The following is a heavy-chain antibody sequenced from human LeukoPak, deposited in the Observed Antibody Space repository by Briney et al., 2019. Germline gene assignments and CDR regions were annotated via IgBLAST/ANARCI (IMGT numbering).Heavy chain of an antibody. Sequence: SETLSLTCAVYGLSFSDYYWSWIRQPPGKGLEWIGEIDHSGSTNYNPSLKSRVTISVNTTKNHFSQKLIYVTAADTAVYYCARYTLVATITFNTRFTQNWFDPWGQGTLVTVSS. CDR1: GLSFSDYY. CDR3: ARYTLVATITFNTRFTQNWFDP. J-gene: IGHJ5*02. CDR2: IDHSGST. V-gene: IGHV4-34*01. D-gene: IGHD5-12*01.